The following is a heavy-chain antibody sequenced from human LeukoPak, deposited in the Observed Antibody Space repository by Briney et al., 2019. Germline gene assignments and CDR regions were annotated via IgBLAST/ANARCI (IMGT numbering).Heavy chain of an antibody. CDR2: IIPIFGTA. V-gene: IGHV1-69*05. Sequence: GASVKVSCKASGGTLSSYAISWVRQAPGQGLEWMGGIIPIFGTANYAQKFQGRVTMTRNTSISTAYMELSSLRSEDTAVYYCAREADWSAYFDYWGQGTLVTVSS. D-gene: IGHD3-9*01. CDR1: GGTLSSYA. CDR3: AREADWSAYFDY. J-gene: IGHJ4*02.